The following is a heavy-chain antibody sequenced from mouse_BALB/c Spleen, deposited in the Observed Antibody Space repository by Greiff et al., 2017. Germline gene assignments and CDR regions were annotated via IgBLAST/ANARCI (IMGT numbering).Heavy chain of an antibody. Sequence: EVQLVESGGGLVKPGGSLKLSCAASGFTFSDYYMYWVRQTPEKRLEWVATISDGGSYTYYPDSVKGRFTISRDNAKNNLYLQMSSLKSEDTALYYCARAGKTGTGYFDVWGAGTTVTVSS. CDR2: ISDGGSYT. CDR1: GFTFSDYY. V-gene: IGHV5-4*02. J-gene: IGHJ1*01. D-gene: IGHD4-1*01. CDR3: ARAGKTGTGYFDV.